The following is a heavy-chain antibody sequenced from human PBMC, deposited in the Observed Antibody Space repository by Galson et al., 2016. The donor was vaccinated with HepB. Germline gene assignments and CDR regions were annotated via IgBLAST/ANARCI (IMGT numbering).Heavy chain of an antibody. D-gene: IGHD3-9*01. J-gene: IGHJ4*02. CDR2: ISGGGGAT. V-gene: IGHV3-23*01. CDR1: GFTFSDYA. CDR3: AKGSGVCYFDKIDY. Sequence: SLRLSCAASGFTFSDYAINWVRQPPGKGLEWVSGISGGGGATYYANSVRGRFTISRDNSKNNLYLQMNSLRDEDAALYYCAKGSGVCYFDKIDYWGQGTLVTVSS.